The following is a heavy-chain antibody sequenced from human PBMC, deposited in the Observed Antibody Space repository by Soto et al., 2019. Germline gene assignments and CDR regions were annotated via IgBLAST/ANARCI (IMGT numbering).Heavy chain of an antibody. Sequence: EVQLVESGGGLVQPGGSLRLSCAASGFTFSSYSMNWVRQAPGKGLEWVSYISSSSSTIYYADSVKGRFTISRDNAKNSLYLLMNSLRDEDTAVYYCAREAIAVLNWFDPWGQGTLVTVSS. CDR2: ISSSSSTI. J-gene: IGHJ5*02. CDR3: AREAIAVLNWFDP. CDR1: GFTFSSYS. V-gene: IGHV3-48*02. D-gene: IGHD6-19*01.